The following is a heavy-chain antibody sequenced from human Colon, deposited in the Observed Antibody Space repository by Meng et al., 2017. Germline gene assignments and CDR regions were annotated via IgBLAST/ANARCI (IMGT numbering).Heavy chain of an antibody. D-gene: IGHD2-2*01. CDR3: ARNPVIPDARTFDF. Sequence: QVQLQESVSGVVKPSQTLSLTCTVSGGSINSADYYWNWIRQSPGKGLEWLGYIHSSGNTYYTPSLKSRLTMSLDTSKNQFSLRLTSVTAADTAVYYCARNPVIPDARTFDFWGQGALVTVSS. V-gene: IGHV4-30-4*01. CDR1: GGSINSADYY. J-gene: IGHJ4*02. CDR2: IHSSGNT.